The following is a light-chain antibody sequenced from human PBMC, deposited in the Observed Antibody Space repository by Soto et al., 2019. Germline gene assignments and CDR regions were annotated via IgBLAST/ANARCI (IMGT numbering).Light chain of an antibody. CDR2: WAS. V-gene: IGKV4-1*01. CDR3: QQYYSIPKT. CDR1: QSVLYDSNNKNY. J-gene: IGKJ1*01. Sequence: DIVMTQSPLSLPVTPGEPASISCKSSQSVLYDSNNKNYLAWYQQKPGQPPKLLIYWASTRESGVPDRFSGTGSGTDFTLTISSLQAEDVAVYYCQQYYSIPKTFGQGTKVDIK.